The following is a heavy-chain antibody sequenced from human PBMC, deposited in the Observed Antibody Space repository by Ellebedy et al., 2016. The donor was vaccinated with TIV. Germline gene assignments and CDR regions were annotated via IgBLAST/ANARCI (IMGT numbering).Heavy chain of an antibody. CDR1: GFTFSDYY. CDR3: ARDRASRSSCQDY. V-gene: IGHV3-11*04. CDR2: ISSSGSTI. D-gene: IGHD2-2*01. J-gene: IGHJ4*02. Sequence: GGSLRLXCAASGFTFSDYYMSWIRQAPGKGLEWVSYISSSGSTIYYADSVKGRFSISRDNSKNTLYLQMNSLRAEDTAVYYCARDRASRSSCQDYWGQGTLVTVSS.